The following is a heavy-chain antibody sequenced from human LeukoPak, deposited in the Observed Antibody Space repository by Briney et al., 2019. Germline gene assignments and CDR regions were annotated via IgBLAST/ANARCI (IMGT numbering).Heavy chain of an antibody. CDR2: INHSGST. CDR1: GGSFSGYY. V-gene: IGHV4-34*01. CDR3: ARGTVAGRRGDFQH. J-gene: IGHJ1*01. Sequence: PSETLSLTCAVYGGSFSGYYWSWIRQPPGKGLEWIGEINHSGSTNYNPSLKSRVTISVDTSKNQFSLKLSSVTAADTAVYYRARGTVAGRRGDFQHWGQGTLVTVSS. D-gene: IGHD6-19*01.